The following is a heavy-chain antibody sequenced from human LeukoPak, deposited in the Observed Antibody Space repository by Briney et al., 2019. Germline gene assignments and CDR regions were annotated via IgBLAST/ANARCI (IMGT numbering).Heavy chain of an antibody. CDR2: IYHSGST. CDR1: GGSISSSSYY. V-gene: IGHV4-39*07. J-gene: IGHJ4*02. Sequence: SETLSLTCTASGGSISSSSYYWGWIRQPPGKGLEWIGSIYHSGSTYYNPSLKSRVTISVDTSKNQFSLKLSSVTAADTAVYYCARSGGPGILDYWGQGTLVTVSS. CDR3: ARSGGPGILDY. D-gene: IGHD2-21*01.